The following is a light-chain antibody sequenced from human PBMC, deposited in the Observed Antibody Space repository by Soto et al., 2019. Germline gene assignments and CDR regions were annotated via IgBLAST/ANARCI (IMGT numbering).Light chain of an antibody. CDR1: SSNIGAGYD. J-gene: IGLJ1*01. CDR3: QSYDTSLSADV. V-gene: IGLV1-40*01. Sequence: QSVLTQPLSVSGAPGQRVTISCSGSSSNIGAGYDVHWYQQLPETAPKLLIYANTNRPSGVPDRFSGSKSDTSASLAITGLQAEDEADYYCQSYDTSLSADVFGTGTKLTVL. CDR2: ANT.